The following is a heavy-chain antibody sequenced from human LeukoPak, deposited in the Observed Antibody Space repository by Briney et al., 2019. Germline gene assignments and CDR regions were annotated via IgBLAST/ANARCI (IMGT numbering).Heavy chain of an antibody. D-gene: IGHD3-10*01. Sequence: SETLSLTCAVYGGSFSGYYWSWIRQPPGKGLEWIGEINHSGSTNYNPSLKSRVTISVDTSKNQFSLKLSSVTAADTAVYYCARGSPHYYYGSESNRYWFDPWGQGTLVTVSS. V-gene: IGHV4-34*01. CDR3: ARGSPHYYYGSESNRYWFDP. CDR1: GGSFSGYY. J-gene: IGHJ5*02. CDR2: INHSGST.